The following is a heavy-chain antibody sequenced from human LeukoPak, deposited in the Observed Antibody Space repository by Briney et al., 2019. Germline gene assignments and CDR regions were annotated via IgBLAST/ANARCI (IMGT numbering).Heavy chain of an antibody. CDR1: GFTFSNYA. V-gene: IGHV3-23*01. Sequence: GGSLRLSCAASGFTFSNYAMSWVRQAPGKGLEWVSSISGSGGSTYYADSVKGRFTISRDNSKNALYLQMNSLRAEDTAVYYCAKGVYFDFWSGYYPYFDYWGQGTLVTVSS. CDR2: ISGSGGST. J-gene: IGHJ4*02. D-gene: IGHD3-3*01. CDR3: AKGVYFDFWSGYYPYFDY.